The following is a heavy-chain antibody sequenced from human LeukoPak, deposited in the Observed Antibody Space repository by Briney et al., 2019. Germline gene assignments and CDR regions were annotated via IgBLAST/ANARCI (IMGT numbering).Heavy chain of an antibody. CDR1: GFTFTSSA. CDR2: IVVGSGNT. CDR3: AADQGAAAPYYYGMDV. V-gene: IGHV1-58*01. J-gene: IGHJ6*02. Sequence: SVKVSCKASGFTFTSSAVQWVRQARGQRLEWIGWIVVGSGNTNYAQKFQERVTITRDMSISTAYMELSSLRSEDTAVYYCAADQGAAAPYYYGMDVWGQGTTVTVSS. D-gene: IGHD6-13*01.